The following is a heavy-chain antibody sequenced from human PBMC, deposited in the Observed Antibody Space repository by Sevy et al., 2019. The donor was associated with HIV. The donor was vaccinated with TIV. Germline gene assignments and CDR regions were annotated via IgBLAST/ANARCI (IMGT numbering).Heavy chain of an antibody. CDR2: ISYDGNKK. Sequence: GGSLRLSCAASGFTFRSYGMHWVRQAPGKGLEWVAVISYDGNKKIYADSVKGRFTISRDNSKNTLYLQMNSLRAVDTAVYYCEKDRNDYGDPDFDYWGQGTLVTVSS. CDR3: EKDRNDYGDPDFDY. D-gene: IGHD4-17*01. J-gene: IGHJ4*02. V-gene: IGHV3-30*18. CDR1: GFTFRSYG.